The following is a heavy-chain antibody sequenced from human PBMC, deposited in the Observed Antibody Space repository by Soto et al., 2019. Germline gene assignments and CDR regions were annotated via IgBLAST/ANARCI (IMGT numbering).Heavy chain of an antibody. CDR2: IYSGGST. V-gene: IGHV3-53*01. Sequence: GGSLRLSCAASGFTVSSNYMSWVRQAPGKGLEWVSVIYSGGSTYYADSVKGRFTISRDNSKNTLYLQMNSLRAEDTAVYYCARAPYCTNGVCLYYYGMDVWGQGTTVTVSS. CDR1: GFTVSSNY. CDR3: ARAPYCTNGVCLYYYGMDV. J-gene: IGHJ6*02. D-gene: IGHD2-8*01.